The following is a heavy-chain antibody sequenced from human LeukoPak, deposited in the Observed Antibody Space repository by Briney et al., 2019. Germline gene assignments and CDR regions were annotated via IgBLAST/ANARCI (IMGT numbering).Heavy chain of an antibody. CDR3: ARKNPFDY. V-gene: IGHV1-2*02. CDR2: INPNSGGT. Sequence: ASVKVSCKASGYTFTSYGLTWVRQAPGQGLEWMGWINPNSGGTSYAQKFQGRVTMTTDTSISTAYMELSRLTSDDTAVYFCARKNPFDYWGQGTLVTVSS. CDR1: GYTFTSYG. D-gene: IGHD2/OR15-2a*01. J-gene: IGHJ4*02.